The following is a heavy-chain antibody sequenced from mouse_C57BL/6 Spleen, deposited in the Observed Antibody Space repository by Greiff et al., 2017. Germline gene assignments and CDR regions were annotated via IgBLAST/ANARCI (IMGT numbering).Heavy chain of an antibody. CDR3: ARKAYYNKENAMDY. V-gene: IGHV5-17*01. J-gene: IGHJ4*01. CDR1: GFTFSDYG. D-gene: IGHD2-5*01. CDR2: ISSGSSTI. Sequence: EVKLVESGGGLVKPGGSLKLSCAASGFTFSDYGMHWVRQAPEKGLEWVAYISSGSSTIYYADTVKGRFTISRDNAKNTLFLQMTSLRSEDTAMYYWARKAYYNKENAMDYWGQGTSVTVSS.